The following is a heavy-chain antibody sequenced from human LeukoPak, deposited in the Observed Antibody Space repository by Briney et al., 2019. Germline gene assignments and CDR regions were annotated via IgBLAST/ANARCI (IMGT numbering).Heavy chain of an antibody. D-gene: IGHD3-10*01. CDR3: ARKTYYYDSGSYSKSYYFDY. CDR1: GFTFSDFY. V-gene: IGHV3-11*06. Sequence: GGSLRLSCAASGFTFSDFYMSWIRQAPGKGLEWLSEISSSSTDTNYADSVKGRFTISRDNAKNSLFLQLNSLRAEDTAVYYCARKTYYYDSGSYSKSYYFDYWGQGTLVTVSS. J-gene: IGHJ4*02. CDR2: ISSSSTDT.